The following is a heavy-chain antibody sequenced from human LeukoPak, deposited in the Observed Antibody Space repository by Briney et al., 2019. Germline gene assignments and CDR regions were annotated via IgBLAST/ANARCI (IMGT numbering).Heavy chain of an antibody. J-gene: IGHJ4*02. V-gene: IGHV4-59*08. CDR1: GVSISSYY. D-gene: IGHD3-10*01. Sequence: SETLSLTCTVSGVSISSYYWSWIRQPPGKGLEWIGYIYYSGSTNYNPSLKSRVTISVDTSKNQFSLKLSSVTATDTAVYYCARHYGPWGQGTLVTVSS. CDR2: IYYSGST. CDR3: ARHYGP.